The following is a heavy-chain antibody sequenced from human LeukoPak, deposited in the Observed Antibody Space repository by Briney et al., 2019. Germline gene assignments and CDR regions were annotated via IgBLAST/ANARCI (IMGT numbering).Heavy chain of an antibody. CDR3: ARDSSGYVGECDY. J-gene: IGHJ4*02. CDR2: IWHDGNNK. D-gene: IGHD5-12*01. V-gene: IGHV3-33*01. CDR1: GFTFNNYG. Sequence: GGSLRLSCAASGFTFNNYGMHWVRQAPGKGLEWVAVIWHDGNNKDYADSVKARFTISRDNSKKTLYLQMNSLRAEDSAVYYCARDSSGYVGECDYWGQGTLVTVSS.